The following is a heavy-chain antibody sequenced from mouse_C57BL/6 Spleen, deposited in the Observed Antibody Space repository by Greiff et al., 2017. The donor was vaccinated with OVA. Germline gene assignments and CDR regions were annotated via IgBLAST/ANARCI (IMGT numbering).Heavy chain of an antibody. J-gene: IGHJ4*01. CDR2: IYPGDGDT. CDR3: ARGNYLYYAMDY. CDR1: GYAFSSSW. Sequence: VQRVESGPELVKPGASVKISCKASGYAFSSSWMNWVKQRPGKGLEWIGRIYPGDGDTNYNGKFKGKATLTADKSSSTAYMQLSSLTSEDSAVYFCARGNYLYYAMDYWGQGTSVTVSS. D-gene: IGHD1-1*02. V-gene: IGHV1-82*01.